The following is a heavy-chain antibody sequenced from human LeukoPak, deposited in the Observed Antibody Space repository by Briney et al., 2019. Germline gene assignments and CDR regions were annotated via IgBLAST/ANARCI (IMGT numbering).Heavy chain of an antibody. CDR2: IYYSGST. D-gene: IGHD6-13*01. J-gene: IGHJ6*02. CDR3: ATDDAIAAAGGGMDV. V-gene: IGHV4-59*12. CDR1: GGSISSYY. Sequence: PSETLSLTCTVSGGSISSYYWSWIRQPPGKGLEWIGYIYYSGSTNYNPSLKSRVTISVDTSKNQFSLKLSSVTAADTAVYYCATDDAIAAAGGGMDVWGQGTTVTVSS.